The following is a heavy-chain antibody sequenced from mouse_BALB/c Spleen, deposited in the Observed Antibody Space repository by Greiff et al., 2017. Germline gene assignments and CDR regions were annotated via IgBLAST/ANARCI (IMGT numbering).Heavy chain of an antibody. V-gene: IGHV1-14*01. CDR3: ARPHGSSYWYFDV. Sequence: EVKLVESGPELVKPGASVKMSCKASGYTFTSYVMHWVKQKPGQGLEWIGYINPYNDGTKYNEKFKGKATLTSDKSSSTAYMELSSLTSEDSAVYYCARPHGSSYWYFDVWGAGTTVTVSS. J-gene: IGHJ1*01. CDR1: GYTFTSYV. CDR2: INPYNDGT. D-gene: IGHD1-1*01.